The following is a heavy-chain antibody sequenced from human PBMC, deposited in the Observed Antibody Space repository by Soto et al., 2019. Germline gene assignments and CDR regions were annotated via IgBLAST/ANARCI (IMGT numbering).Heavy chain of an antibody. CDR3: ARGFGGNSGGYFDY. D-gene: IGHD2-21*02. CDR1: GFTFSSYG. CDR2: IWYDGSNK. Sequence: GGSLILSCAASGFTFSSYGMHWVRQAPGKGLEWVAVIWYDGSNKYYADSVKGRFTISRDNSKNTLYLQMNSLRAEDTAVYYCARGFGGNSGGYFDYWGQGTLVTVSS. V-gene: IGHV3-33*01. J-gene: IGHJ4*02.